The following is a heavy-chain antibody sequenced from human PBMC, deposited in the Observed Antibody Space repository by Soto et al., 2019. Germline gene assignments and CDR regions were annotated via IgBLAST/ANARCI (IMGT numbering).Heavy chain of an antibody. CDR1: DESVTSPGNY. CDR3: TLNHCAGGGCYDRDY. J-gene: IGHJ1*01. V-gene: IGHV4-31*11. Sequence: PSETLSLTCDVSDESVTSPGNYWNWIRQRPDTGLEWIGYISSGGSPFYNPSLKSRVSISLDTSKNVISLVLRSVTAADTAVYYCTLNHCAGGGCYDRDYWGRGTRVTVSS. D-gene: IGHD2-15*01. CDR2: ISSGGSP.